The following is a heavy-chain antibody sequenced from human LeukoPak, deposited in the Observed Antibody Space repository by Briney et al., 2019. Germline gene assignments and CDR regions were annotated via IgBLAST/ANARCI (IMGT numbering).Heavy chain of an antibody. D-gene: IGHD3-22*01. CDR1: GFTFSTYS. Sequence: GGSLRLSRAASGFTFSTYSMNWVRQAPGKGLEWVSYISSSSSGIYYTDSVKGRFTISRDNAKNALYLQMNSLRAEDTAVYYCAGGYFDSSSSPTGDYWGQGTLVTVSS. V-gene: IGHV3-48*01. CDR3: AGGYFDSSSSPTGDY. J-gene: IGHJ4*02. CDR2: ISSSSSGI.